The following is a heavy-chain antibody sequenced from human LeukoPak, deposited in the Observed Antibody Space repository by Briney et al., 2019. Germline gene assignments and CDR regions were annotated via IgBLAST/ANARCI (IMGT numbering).Heavy chain of an antibody. CDR2: INPNSGGT. CDR1: GYTFTGYY. J-gene: IGHJ6*03. V-gene: IGHV1-2*02. CDR3: ARGLSGWYHYYYYYMDV. Sequence: GASVRVSCKASGYTFTGYYMHWVRQAPGQGLEWMGWINPNSGGTNYAQKFQGRVTMTRDTSISTAYMELSRLRSDDTAVYYCARGLSGWYHYYYYYMDVWGKGTTVTISS. D-gene: IGHD6-19*01.